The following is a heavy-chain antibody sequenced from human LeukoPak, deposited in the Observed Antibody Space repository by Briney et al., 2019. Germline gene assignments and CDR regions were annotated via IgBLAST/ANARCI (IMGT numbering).Heavy chain of an antibody. Sequence: SETLSLTCTVSGGSISSYYWGWIRQPPGKGLEWIGSIYYSGSTYYNPSLKSRVTISVDTSKNQFSLKLSSVTAADTAVYYCAGPGYDSSGYYLRWGQGTLVTVSS. CDR1: GGSISSYY. J-gene: IGHJ4*02. CDR2: IYYSGST. V-gene: IGHV4-39*01. D-gene: IGHD3-22*01. CDR3: AGPGYDSSGYYLR.